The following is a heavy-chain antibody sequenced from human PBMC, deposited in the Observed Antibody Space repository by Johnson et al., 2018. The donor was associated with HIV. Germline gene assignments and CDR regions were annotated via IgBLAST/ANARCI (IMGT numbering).Heavy chain of an antibody. J-gene: IGHJ3*02. CDR2: ISDDGSNK. V-gene: IGHV3-30*04. CDR1: GFTFSTYA. D-gene: IGHD3-3*01. CDR3: ARVRDYNFWSGQQSRHAFDI. Sequence: QVQLVESGGGVVQPGGSLRLSCAASGFTFSTYAMRWVRQAPGKGLEGVAVISDDGSNKYYADSVKGRFTISRDNSKNTLDLQMNSLRAEDTAVYYCARVRDYNFWSGQQSRHAFDIWGQGTMVTVSS.